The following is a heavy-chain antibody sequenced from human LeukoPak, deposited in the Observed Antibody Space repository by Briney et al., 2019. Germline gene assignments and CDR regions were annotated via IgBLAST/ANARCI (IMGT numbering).Heavy chain of an antibody. D-gene: IGHD1-26*01. CDR1: GYTFSNYW. V-gene: IGHV5-51*01. CDR2: IYPGDSDT. CDR3: ATLLGSTGIDY. J-gene: IGHJ4*02. Sequence: GESLKISFQTSGYTFSNYWIGWVRQMPGKGLEWMGSIYPGDSDTRYSPSFQGHVTISADESISTASLQWTSLKASDTAIYYCATLLGSTGIDYWGQGTLVTVSS.